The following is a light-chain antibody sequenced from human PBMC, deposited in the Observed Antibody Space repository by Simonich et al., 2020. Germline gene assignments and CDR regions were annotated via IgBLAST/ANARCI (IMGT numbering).Light chain of an antibody. CDR3: QQSYSTPYT. CDR2: KAS. V-gene: IGKV1-5*03. CDR1: QSISSW. Sequence: DIQMTQSPSTLSASVGDRVTITCRARQSISSWLAWYQQKPGKAPKLLIYKASSLEGGVPSRFSGSGSGTEFTLTISSLQPDDFATYYCQQSYSTPYTFGQVTKLVIK. J-gene: IGKJ2*01.